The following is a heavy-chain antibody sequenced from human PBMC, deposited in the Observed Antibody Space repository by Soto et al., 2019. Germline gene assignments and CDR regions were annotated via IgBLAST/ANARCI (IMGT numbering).Heavy chain of an antibody. D-gene: IGHD3-3*01. J-gene: IGHJ5*02. V-gene: IGHV1-2*02. Sequence: ASVKVSCKASGYTFTGYFTHWVRQAPGQGLEWMGWINPNSGATKYAQKFQGRVTLTRDTSINTAYMEMSMLRSDDTAVYYCARGGGTILAPLPWGQGTLVTVSS. CDR1: GYTFTGYF. CDR2: INPNSGAT. CDR3: ARGGGTILAPLP.